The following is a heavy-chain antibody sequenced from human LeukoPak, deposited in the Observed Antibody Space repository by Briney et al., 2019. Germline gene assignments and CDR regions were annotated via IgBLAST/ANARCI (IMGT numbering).Heavy chain of an antibody. Sequence: PGGSLRLSCAASGFTVSSNYMSWVRQAPGKGLEWVSIIYSGGNTYYADSVKGRFTISRDNSKNTLCLQMNSLRAEDTAVYYCARLKLRAAFDIWGQGTMVTVSS. V-gene: IGHV3-53*01. J-gene: IGHJ3*02. CDR1: GFTVSSNY. CDR3: ARLKLRAAFDI. CDR2: IYSGGNT.